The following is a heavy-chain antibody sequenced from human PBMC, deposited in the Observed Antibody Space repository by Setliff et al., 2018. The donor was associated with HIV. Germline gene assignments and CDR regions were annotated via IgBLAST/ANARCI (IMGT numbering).Heavy chain of an antibody. CDR2: INAGDDNT. CDR3: ARGSCSGCYLSDY. V-gene: IGHV1-3*01. CDR1: GYTFSTNA. J-gene: IGHJ4*02. D-gene: IGHD6-19*01. Sequence: AASVKVFCKAFGYTFSTNAIHWVRQAPGQRLEWMGYINAGDDNTRYSEKFQGRVTITRDTSANTAYMELSSLRSEDTAVYYCARGSCSGCYLSDYWGLGTLVTVSS.